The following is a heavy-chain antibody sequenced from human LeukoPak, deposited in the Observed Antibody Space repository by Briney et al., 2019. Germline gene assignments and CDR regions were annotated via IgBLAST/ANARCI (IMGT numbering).Heavy chain of an antibody. D-gene: IGHD1-14*01. CDR2: ISTSGAT. CDR1: GGSVTSGSYY. J-gene: IGHJ6*03. Sequence: SQTLSLTCNVSGGSVTSGSYYWTWIRQPAGKGLEWIGRISTSGATKYNPSLKSRVTISIDTSKNQFSLKLSSVTAADTAVYYCARGIYYYYYYMDVWGKGTTVTVSS. V-gene: IGHV4-61*02. CDR3: ARGIYYYYYYMDV.